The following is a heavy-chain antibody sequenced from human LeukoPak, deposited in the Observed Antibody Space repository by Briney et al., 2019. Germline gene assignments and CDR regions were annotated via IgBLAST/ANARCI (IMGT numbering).Heavy chain of an antibody. D-gene: IGHD3-10*01. Sequence: GGSLRLSCAASGFTFSSYAMSWVRQAPGKGLEWVSAISGSGGSTYYADSVKGRFTISRDISKNTLYLQMNSLRAEDTAVYYCARERTSGSGSYPYYFDYWGQGTLVTVSS. J-gene: IGHJ4*02. CDR2: ISGSGGST. CDR3: ARERTSGSGSYPYYFDY. CDR1: GFTFSSYA. V-gene: IGHV3-23*01.